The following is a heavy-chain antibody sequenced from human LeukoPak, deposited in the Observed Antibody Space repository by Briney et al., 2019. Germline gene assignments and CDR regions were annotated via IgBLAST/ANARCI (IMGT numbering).Heavy chain of an antibody. CDR2: ISYDGSNK. V-gene: IGHV3-30-3*01. D-gene: IGHD1-14*01. J-gene: IGHJ4*02. CDR1: GFTFSSYW. CDR3: ARAITGYFDY. Sequence: QAGGSLRLSCAASGFTFSSYWMSWVRQAPGKGLEWVAVISYDGSNKYYADSVKGRFTISRDNSKNTLYLQMNGLRAEDTAVYYCARAITGYFDYWGQGTLVTVSS.